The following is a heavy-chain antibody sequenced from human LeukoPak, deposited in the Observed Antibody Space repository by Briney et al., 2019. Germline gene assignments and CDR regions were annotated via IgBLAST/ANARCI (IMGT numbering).Heavy chain of an antibody. Sequence: PGGSLRLSCAASGFTFSNSAMSWVRQAPGKGLEWVSGFTRNDETTSYADSVKGRFTISRDNSRDTLYLQMNSLTAEDTAVYYCAKGGSSSWYRSGSLFDYWGQGTLVTVSS. V-gene: IGHV3-23*01. J-gene: IGHJ4*02. CDR1: GFTFSNSA. D-gene: IGHD6-13*01. CDR3: AKGGSSSWYRSGSLFDY. CDR2: FTRNDETT.